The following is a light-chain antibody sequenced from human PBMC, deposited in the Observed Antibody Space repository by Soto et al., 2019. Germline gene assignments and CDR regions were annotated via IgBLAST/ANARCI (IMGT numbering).Light chain of an antibody. CDR1: QSVNNDY. CDR2: GAS. J-gene: IGKJ1*01. V-gene: IGKV3-20*01. Sequence: ETVLTQSPGTLSLSPGERATLSCRATQSVNNDYLAWYQQRPGLPPRLLIFGASGRATGIPDRFSGRGFGTDFTLTISRLEPEDFAVYYCQHSGDFRWTFGQGTKVDIK. CDR3: QHSGDFRWT.